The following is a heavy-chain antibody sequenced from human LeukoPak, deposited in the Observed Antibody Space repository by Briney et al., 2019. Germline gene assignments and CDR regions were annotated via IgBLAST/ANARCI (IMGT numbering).Heavy chain of an antibody. J-gene: IGHJ5*02. Sequence: SETLSLTCTVSGGSISSSSYYWGWIRQPPGKGLEWIGSIYYSGSTNYNPSLKSRVTISVDTSKNQFSLKLSSVTAADTAVYYCARVIGRLVPDNWFDPWGQGTLVTVSS. CDR2: IYYSGST. CDR1: GGSISSSSYY. CDR3: ARVIGRLVPDNWFDP. V-gene: IGHV4-39*07. D-gene: IGHD6-19*01.